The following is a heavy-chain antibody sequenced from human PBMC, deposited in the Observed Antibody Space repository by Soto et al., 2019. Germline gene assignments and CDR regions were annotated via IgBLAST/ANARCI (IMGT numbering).Heavy chain of an antibody. CDR3: ARGLYYYDSRGYYI. D-gene: IGHD3-22*01. CDR1: GYTFTSYY. CDR2: INPSGGST. J-gene: IGHJ4*02. V-gene: IGHV1-46*01. Sequence: ASVKVSCKASGYTFTSYYMHWARQAPGQGLEWMGFINPSGGSTRFAQKFQGRFTISRDNAKNSLYLQMNSLRAEDTAVYYCARGLYYYDSRGYYIWGQGTLVTVSS.